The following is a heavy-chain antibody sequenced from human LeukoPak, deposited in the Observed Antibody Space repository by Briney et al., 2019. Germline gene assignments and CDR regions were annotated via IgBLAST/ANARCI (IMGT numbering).Heavy chain of an antibody. CDR2: IQSGGTT. J-gene: IGHJ4*02. D-gene: IGHD5-12*01. Sequence: PGGSLRLSCAASGFTVSNNYMSWVRRAPGKGLEWVSVIQSGGTTNYADSVQGRFTISRDNSKTTVYLHMNSLRAEDTAVYYCARDSDSGYGPFASWGQGTLVTVSS. V-gene: IGHV3-53*01. CDR1: GFTVSNNY. CDR3: ARDSDSGYGPFAS.